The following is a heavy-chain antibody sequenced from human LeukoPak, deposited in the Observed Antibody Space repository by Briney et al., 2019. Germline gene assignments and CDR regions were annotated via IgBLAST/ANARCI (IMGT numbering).Heavy chain of an antibody. V-gene: IGHV4-39*07. CDR1: GVSISSSNSY. Sequence: SETLSLTCTVSGVSISSSNSYWGWIRQPPGKGLEWIGSIYYSGSTYYNPSLKSRVTISVDTSKNQFSLKLSSVTAADTAVYYCARVGDSSGYYFFDYWGQGTLVTVSS. D-gene: IGHD3-22*01. CDR3: ARVGDSSGYYFFDY. CDR2: IYYSGST. J-gene: IGHJ4*02.